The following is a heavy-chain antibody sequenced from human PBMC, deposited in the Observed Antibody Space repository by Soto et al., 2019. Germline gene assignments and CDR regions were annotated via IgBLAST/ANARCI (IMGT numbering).Heavy chain of an antibody. V-gene: IGHV3-21*01. D-gene: IGHD6-13*01. CDR2: ISSSSSYI. CDR3: AREIAAAALYYYYGMDV. J-gene: IGHJ6*02. Sequence: LRLSCAASGFTFSSYSMNWVRQAPGKGLEWVSSISSSSSYIYYADSVKGRFTISRDNAKNSLYLQMNSLRAEDTAVYYCAREIAAAALYYYYGMDVWGQGTTVTVSS. CDR1: GFTFSSYS.